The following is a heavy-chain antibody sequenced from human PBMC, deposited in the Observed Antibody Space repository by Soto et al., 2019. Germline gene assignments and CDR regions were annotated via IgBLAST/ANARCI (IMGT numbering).Heavy chain of an antibody. CDR2: ISGSGGST. V-gene: IGHV3-23*01. D-gene: IGHD1-26*01. CDR3: AKERLGGSYYPDYFLY. J-gene: IGHJ4*02. Sequence: EVQLLESGGGLVQPGGSLRLSCAPSGFTFSSYAMSWVRQASGKGLEWVSAISGSGGSTYYADSVKGRFTISRDSSKNTLYLQMNSLRAEDPSVYYCAKERLGGSYYPDYFLYGGQGTLITVSS. CDR1: GFTFSSYA.